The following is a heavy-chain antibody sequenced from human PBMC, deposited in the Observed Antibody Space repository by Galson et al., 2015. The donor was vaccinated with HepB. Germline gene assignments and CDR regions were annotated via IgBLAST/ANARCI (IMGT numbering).Heavy chain of an antibody. CDR3: AKDRQWELLEQFDY. CDR1: GFTFDDYA. D-gene: IGHD1-26*01. J-gene: IGHJ4*02. Sequence: SLRLSCAASGFTFDDYAMHWVRQAPGKGLEWVSGISWNSGSIGYADSVKGRFTISRDNAKNSLYLQMNSLRAEDTALYYCAKDRQWELLEQFDYWGQGTLVTVSS. V-gene: IGHV3-9*01. CDR2: ISWNSGSI.